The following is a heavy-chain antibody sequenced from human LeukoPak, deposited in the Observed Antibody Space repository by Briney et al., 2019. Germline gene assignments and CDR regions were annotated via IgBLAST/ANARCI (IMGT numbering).Heavy chain of an antibody. D-gene: IGHD6-13*01. Sequence: SETLSLTCTVSGGSISSGSYYWSWIRQPAGKGLEWIGRIYTSGSTNYNPSLKSRVTISVDTSKNQFSLKLSSVTAADTAVYYCARLRYSSRTPGVYWGQGTLVTVSS. CDR2: IYTSGST. J-gene: IGHJ4*02. CDR3: ARLRYSSRTPGVY. CDR1: GGSISSGSYY. V-gene: IGHV4-61*02.